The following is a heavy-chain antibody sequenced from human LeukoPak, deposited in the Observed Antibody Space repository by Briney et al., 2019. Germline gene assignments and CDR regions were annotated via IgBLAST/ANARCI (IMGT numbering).Heavy chain of an antibody. CDR2: IRYDGSNK. CDR1: GFTFSSYG. J-gene: IGHJ5*02. V-gene: IGHV3-30*02. Sequence: GGSLRLSCAASGFTFSSYGMHWVRQAPGKGLEWVAFIRYDGSNKYYADSVRGRFTISRDNSKNTLYLQMNSLRAEDTAVYYCARDRGSGYPGNPWGQGALVTVSS. D-gene: IGHD3-22*01. CDR3: ARDRGSGYPGNP.